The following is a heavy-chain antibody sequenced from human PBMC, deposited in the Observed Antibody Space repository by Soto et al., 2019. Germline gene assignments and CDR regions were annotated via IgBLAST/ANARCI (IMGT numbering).Heavy chain of an antibody. V-gene: IGHV1-46*01. CDR2: INPSGGTT. Sequence: QVQLVQSGAEVKKPGASVKVSCKTSGYTFTSYYVNWVRQAPAHGLEWVGIINPSGGTTNYAQKFQGRVTMTSEASTSTVYMELSSLRSEDTAVYYCARAYCGGGSCYSGEDFDYWGQGTLVSVSS. CDR3: ARAYCGGGSCYSGEDFDY. CDR1: GYTFTSYY. D-gene: IGHD2-15*01. J-gene: IGHJ4*02.